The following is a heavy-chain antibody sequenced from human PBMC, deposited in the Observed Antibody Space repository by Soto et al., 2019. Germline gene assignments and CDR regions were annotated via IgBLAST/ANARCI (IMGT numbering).Heavy chain of an antibody. D-gene: IGHD3-22*01. CDR1: GYTFTSYG. Sequence: ASVKVSCKASGYTFTSYGIHWVRQAPGQRLEWTGWINAGNGNTKYSEKFQGRVTITRDTSASTAYLELSSLRSEETAVYYCARDPNDSSAHYHHYYYGMDVWGQGTPVTVSS. CDR2: INAGNGNT. CDR3: ARDPNDSSAHYHHYYYGMDV. V-gene: IGHV1-3*01. J-gene: IGHJ6*02.